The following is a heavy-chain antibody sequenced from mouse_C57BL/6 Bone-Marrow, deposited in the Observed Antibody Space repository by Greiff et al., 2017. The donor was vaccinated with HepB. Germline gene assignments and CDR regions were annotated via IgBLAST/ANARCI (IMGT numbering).Heavy chain of an antibody. CDR2: IYPRSGNT. J-gene: IGHJ4*01. CDR3: ARERPYAMDY. D-gene: IGHD2-12*01. V-gene: IGHV1-81*01. CDR1: GYTFTSYG. Sequence: VKLMESGAELARPGASVKLSCKASGYTFTSYGISWVKQRTGQGLEWIGEIYPRSGNTYYNEKFKGKATLTAYKSSSTAYMELRSLTSEDSAVYFCARERPYAMDYWGQGTSVTVSS.